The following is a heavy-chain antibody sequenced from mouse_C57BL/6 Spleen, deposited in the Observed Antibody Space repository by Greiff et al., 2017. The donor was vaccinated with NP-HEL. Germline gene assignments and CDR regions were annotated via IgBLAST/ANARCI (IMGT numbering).Heavy chain of an antibody. CDR3: ARERVYSNYEYFDV. J-gene: IGHJ1*03. D-gene: IGHD2-5*01. Sequence: EVKVEESGPGLVKPSQSLSLTCSVTGYSITSGYYWNWIRQFPGNKLEWMGYISYDGSNNYNPSLKNRISITRDTSKNQFFLKLNSVTTEDTATYYGARERVYSNYEYFDVWGTGTTVTVSS. CDR1: GYSITSGYY. CDR2: ISYDGSN. V-gene: IGHV3-6*01.